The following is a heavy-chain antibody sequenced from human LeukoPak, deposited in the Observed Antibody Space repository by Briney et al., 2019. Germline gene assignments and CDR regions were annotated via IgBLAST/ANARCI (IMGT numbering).Heavy chain of an antibody. Sequence: PSETLSLTCAVYGGSFSGYYWRWIRQPPGKGVEWIGEINHSGSTNYNPSLKSRVTISVDASNNQFSLKLSSVPAADTAVYYCARGHSTAMVTGWFDPWGQGTLVTVSS. V-gene: IGHV4-34*01. CDR2: INHSGST. CDR3: ARGHSTAMVTGWFDP. J-gene: IGHJ5*02. CDR1: GGSFSGYY. D-gene: IGHD5-18*01.